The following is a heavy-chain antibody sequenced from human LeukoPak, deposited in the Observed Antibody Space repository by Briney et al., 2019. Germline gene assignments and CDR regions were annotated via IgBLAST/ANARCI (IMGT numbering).Heavy chain of an antibody. CDR3: ARRRVGATMVRGVITLFDY. Sequence: ASVKVSCKASGYTFTGYYMHWVRQAPGQGLEWMGWINPNSGGTNYAQKFQGRVTMTRDTSISTAYLQWSSLKASDTAVYYCARRRVGATMVRGVITLFDYWGQGTLVTVSS. J-gene: IGHJ4*02. V-gene: IGHV1-2*02. CDR2: INPNSGGT. D-gene: IGHD3-10*01. CDR1: GYTFTGYY.